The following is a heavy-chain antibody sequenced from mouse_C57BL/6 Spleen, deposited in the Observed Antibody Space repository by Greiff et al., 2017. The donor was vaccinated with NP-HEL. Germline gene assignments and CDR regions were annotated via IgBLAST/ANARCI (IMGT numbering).Heavy chain of an antibody. J-gene: IGHJ3*01. CDR1: GYTFTSYT. V-gene: IGHV1-4*01. CDR3: APYPFAY. CDR2: INPSSGYT. Sequence: VQWVESGAELARPGASVKMSCKASGYTFTSYTMHWVKQRPGQGLEWIGYINPSSGYTKYNQKFKDKATLTADKSSSTAYMQLSSLTSEDSAVYYCAPYPFAYWGQGTLVTVSA.